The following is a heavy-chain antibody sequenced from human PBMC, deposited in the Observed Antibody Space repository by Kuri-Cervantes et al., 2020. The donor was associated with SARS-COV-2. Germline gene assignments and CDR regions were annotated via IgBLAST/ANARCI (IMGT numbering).Heavy chain of an antibody. CDR3: VREFKFWSGFHDGMDV. D-gene: IGHD3-3*01. Sequence: GESLKISCTASGFTFGDYAMSWFRQAPGKGLEWVSVIWFDGSNKYSADSVKGRFTISRDNAKNMLYLQMNSLRAEDTAVYYCVREFKFWSGFHDGMDVWGQGTTVTVSS. CDR2: IWFDGSNK. CDR1: GFTFGDYA. V-gene: IGHV3-33*01. J-gene: IGHJ6*02.